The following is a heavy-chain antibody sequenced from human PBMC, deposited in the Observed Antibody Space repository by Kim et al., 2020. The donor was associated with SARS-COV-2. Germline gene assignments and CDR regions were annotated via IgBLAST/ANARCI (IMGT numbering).Heavy chain of an antibody. V-gene: IGHV4-61*02. CDR1: GGSISSGSYY. CDR3: ARGNGFGELLNP. J-gene: IGHJ1*01. CDR2: IYTSGST. D-gene: IGHD3-10*01. Sequence: SETLSLTCTVSGGSISSGSYYWSWIRQPAGKGLEWIGCIYTSGSTNYNPSLKSRVTISVDTSKNQFSLKLSSVTAADTAVYYCARGNGFGELLNPWGQGTLVTVSS.